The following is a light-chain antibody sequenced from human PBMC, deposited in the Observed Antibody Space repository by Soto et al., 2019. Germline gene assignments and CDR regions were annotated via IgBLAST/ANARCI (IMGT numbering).Light chain of an antibody. J-gene: IGKJ1*01. CDR1: QSVSSSY. CDR2: GAS. Sequence: DIVLTQSPGTMSMSPGERATLSCRASQSVSSSYLAWYQQKPGQAPRLLIYGASSRATGIPDRFSGSGSGTDFTLTISRLEPEDFAVYYCQQYNNWPPVTFGQGTKVDNK. V-gene: IGKV3-20*01. CDR3: QQYNNWPPVT.